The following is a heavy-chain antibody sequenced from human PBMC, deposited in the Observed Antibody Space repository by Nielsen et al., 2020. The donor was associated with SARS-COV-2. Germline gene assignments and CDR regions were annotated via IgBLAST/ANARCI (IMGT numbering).Heavy chain of an antibody. Sequence: GESLKISCAASGFTFSSYAMHWVRQAPGKGLEWVAVISYDGSNKYYADSVKGRFTISRDNSKNTLYLQMNSLRAEDTAVYYCARDRGRDALLGFDPWGQGTLVTVSS. CDR1: GFTFSSYA. CDR3: ARDRGRDALLGFDP. J-gene: IGHJ5*02. V-gene: IGHV3-30-3*01. D-gene: IGHD2-8*02. CDR2: ISYDGSNK.